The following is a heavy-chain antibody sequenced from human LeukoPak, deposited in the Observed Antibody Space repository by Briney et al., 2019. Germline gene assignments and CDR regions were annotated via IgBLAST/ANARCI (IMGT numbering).Heavy chain of an antibody. Sequence: SETLSLTCSVSGGSIDSTSYFWGWVRQPPGKGLEWIGSIYYTGDAYYNPSLKSRVTISVDTSKNQFSLKLSSVTAADTAVYYCASVGGPSPFDYWGQGTLVTVSS. D-gene: IGHD2-15*01. CDR2: IYYTGDA. V-gene: IGHV4-39*07. J-gene: IGHJ4*02. CDR3: ASVGGPSPFDY. CDR1: GGSIDSTSYF.